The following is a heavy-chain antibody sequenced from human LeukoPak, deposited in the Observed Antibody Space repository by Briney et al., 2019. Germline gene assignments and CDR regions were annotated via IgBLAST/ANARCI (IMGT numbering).Heavy chain of an antibody. Sequence: ASVKVSCKASGYTFTGYYMHWVRQAPGQGLEWMGWIYPNSGGTNYAQKFQGRVTMTRDTSISTAYMELSRLRSDDTAVYYCARQKSYSSGWYHYWGQGTLVTVSS. D-gene: IGHD6-19*01. CDR1: GYTFTGYY. V-gene: IGHV1-2*02. J-gene: IGHJ4*02. CDR2: IYPNSGGT. CDR3: ARQKSYSSGWYHY.